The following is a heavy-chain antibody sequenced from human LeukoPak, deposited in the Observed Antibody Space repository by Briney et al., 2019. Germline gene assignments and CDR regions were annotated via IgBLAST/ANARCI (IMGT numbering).Heavy chain of an antibody. CDR1: GGSFSGYY. J-gene: IGHJ4*02. CDR3: ARGVRRWLQSNFDF. Sequence: SETLSLTCAVYGGSFSGYYWSWIRQPPGKGLEWIGEINHSGSTNYNPSLKSRVTISVDTSKNQFSLKLSSVTAADTAVYYCARGVRRWLQSNFDFWGQGTLVSVSS. CDR2: INHSGST. D-gene: IGHD5-24*01. V-gene: IGHV4-34*01.